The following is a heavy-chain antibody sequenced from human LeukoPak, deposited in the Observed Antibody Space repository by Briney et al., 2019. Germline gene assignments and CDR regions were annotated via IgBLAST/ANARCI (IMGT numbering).Heavy chain of an antibody. V-gene: IGHV4-59*01. Sequence: SETLSLTCTVSGGSISSYYWSWIRQPPGKGPEWIGYIYYSGSTNYNPSLKSRVTISVDTSKNQFSLKLSSVTAADTAVYYCARQQLVGGGWFDPWGQGTLVTVSS. D-gene: IGHD6-13*01. CDR3: ARQQLVGGGWFDP. CDR1: GGSISSYY. CDR2: IYYSGST. J-gene: IGHJ5*02.